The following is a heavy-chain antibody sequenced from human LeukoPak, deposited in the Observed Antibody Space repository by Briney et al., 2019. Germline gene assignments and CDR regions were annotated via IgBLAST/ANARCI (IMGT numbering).Heavy chain of an antibody. CDR2: INPNSGDT. CDR1: EYSFTYCY. CDR3: ARDSWLVGTTNLYYFDY. V-gene: IGHV1-2*02. J-gene: IGHJ4*02. Sequence: ASVKVSCKASEYSFTYCYMHLFRHAPGQGLEWMGWINPNSGDTNYAQKFQGRVTMTRDPSISTAYMALTRLRSDDTAVYYCARDSWLVGTTNLYYFDYWGQGTLVTVSS. D-gene: IGHD1-26*01.